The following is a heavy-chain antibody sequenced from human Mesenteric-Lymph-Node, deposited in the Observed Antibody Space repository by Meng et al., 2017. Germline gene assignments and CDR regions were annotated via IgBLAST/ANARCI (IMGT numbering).Heavy chain of an antibody. Sequence: GESLKISCAASGFTFSSYAMHWVRQAPGKGLEWVAVISYDGSNKYYADSVKGRFTISRDNSKNTLYLQMNSLTADDMAVYYCAKGAWLDGYWGQGTLVTVSS. CDR3: AKGAWLDGY. CDR2: ISYDGSNK. V-gene: IGHV3-30*07. D-gene: IGHD6-19*01. CDR1: GFTFSSYA. J-gene: IGHJ4*02.